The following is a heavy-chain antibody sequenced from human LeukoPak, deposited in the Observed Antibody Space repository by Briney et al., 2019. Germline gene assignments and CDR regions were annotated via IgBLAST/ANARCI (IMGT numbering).Heavy chain of an antibody. V-gene: IGHV1-69*01. CDR3: ARVGSYDFYYYGMTS. J-gene: IGHJ6*02. D-gene: IGHD3-3*01. CDR2: IIPIFGTA. CDR1: GGTFSSYA. Sequence: GSSVKVSCKASGGTFSSYAISWVRQAPGQGLEWMGGIIPIFGTANYAQKFQGRVTITADESTSTAYMELSSLRSEDTAVYYCARVGSYDFYYYGMTSGAKGPRSPFP.